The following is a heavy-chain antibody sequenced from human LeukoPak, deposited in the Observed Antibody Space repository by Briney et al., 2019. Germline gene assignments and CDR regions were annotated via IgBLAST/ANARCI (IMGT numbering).Heavy chain of an antibody. CDR1: GGSFSGYY. CDR2: INHSGST. J-gene: IGHJ5*02. V-gene: IGHV4-34*01. Sequence: SETLSLTCAVYGGSFSGYYWSWIRRPPGKGLEWIGEINHSGSTNYNPSLKSRVTISVDTSKNQFSLKLSSVTAADTAVYYCARGRILVVPAAMLNWFDPWGQGTLVTVSS. D-gene: IGHD2-2*01. CDR3: ARGRILVVPAAMLNWFDP.